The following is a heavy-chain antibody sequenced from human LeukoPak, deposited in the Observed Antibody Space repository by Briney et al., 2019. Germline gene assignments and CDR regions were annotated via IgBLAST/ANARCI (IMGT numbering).Heavy chain of an antibody. D-gene: IGHD6-25*01. Sequence: ASVKVSCKASGYTFTGYYMHWLRQAPGQGLEWMGWINPNSGGTNYAQKFQGRVTMTRDTSISTAYMELSRLRSDDTAVYYCARCAAKYNWFDPWGQGTLVTVSS. CDR3: ARCAAKYNWFDP. J-gene: IGHJ5*02. CDR1: GYTFTGYY. CDR2: INPNSGGT. V-gene: IGHV1-2*02.